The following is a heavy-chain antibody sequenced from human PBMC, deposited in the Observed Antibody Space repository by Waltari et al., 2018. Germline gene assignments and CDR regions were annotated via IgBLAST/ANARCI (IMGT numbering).Heavy chain of an antibody. CDR3: ANRGVGNYFKYFRL. CDR2: IYSSGAV. Sequence: QVQLQESGPGLVKPTHTLSLTCTVSGEPLSDDVSRWTYWTWIRQSAGKGLEWIGHIYSSGAVDYNPSLRSRVTISLDTPKSHFTLKLTSVTAADTAVYYCANRGVGNYFKYFRLWSPGTLVTVSS. V-gene: IGHV4-61*02. CDR1: GEPLSDDVSRWTY. J-gene: IGHJ1*01. D-gene: IGHD1-7*01.